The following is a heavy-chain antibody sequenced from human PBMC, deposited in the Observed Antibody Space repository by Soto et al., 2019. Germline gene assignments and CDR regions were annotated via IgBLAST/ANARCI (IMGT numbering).Heavy chain of an antibody. CDR1: GITFSSYA. D-gene: IGHD2-15*01. V-gene: IGHV3-23*01. J-gene: IGHJ6*03. Sequence: GGSLRLSCAASGITFSSYAMSWVRQAPGKGLEWVSGITGSGDNTYYADSVKGQFTISRDNSKNTLYLQMNSLRAEDTAVYYCASGVAASHFYYYYMDVWGKGTTVTVSS. CDR2: ITGSGDNT. CDR3: ASGVAASHFYYYYMDV.